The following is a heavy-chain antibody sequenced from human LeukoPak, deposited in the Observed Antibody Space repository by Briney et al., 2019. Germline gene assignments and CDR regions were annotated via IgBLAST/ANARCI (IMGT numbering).Heavy chain of an antibody. J-gene: IGHJ5*02. V-gene: IGHV3-48*04. CDR2: ISSSSSTI. Sequence: GGSLRLSCAASGFTVSSYSMNWVRQAPGKGLEWVSYISSSSSTIYYADSVKGRFTISRDNAKNSLYLQMNSLRAEDTAVYYCASGSYGWFDPWGQGTLVTVSS. CDR1: GFTVSSYS. D-gene: IGHD4-17*01. CDR3: ASGSYGWFDP.